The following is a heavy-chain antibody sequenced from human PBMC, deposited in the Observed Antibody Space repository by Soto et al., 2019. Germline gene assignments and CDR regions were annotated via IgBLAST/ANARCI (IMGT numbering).Heavy chain of an antibody. V-gene: IGHV3-33*01. D-gene: IGHD3-22*01. Sequence: PGGSLRLSCAASGFTFSSYGMHWVRQAPGKGLEWVAVIWYDGSNKYYADSVKGRFTISRDNSKNTLYLQMDSLRAEDTAVYYCARAALDSRVYYFDYWGQGTLVTVSS. CDR2: IWYDGSNK. CDR3: ARAALDSRVYYFDY. CDR1: GFTFSSYG. J-gene: IGHJ4*02.